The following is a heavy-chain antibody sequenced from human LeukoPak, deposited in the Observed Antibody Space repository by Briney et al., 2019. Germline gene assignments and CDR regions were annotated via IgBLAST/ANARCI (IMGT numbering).Heavy chain of an antibody. D-gene: IGHD3-9*01. J-gene: IGHJ4*02. CDR1: GFTFSNYW. CDR3: ARDQGILTGFGDLFDY. V-gene: IGHV3-7*01. Sequence: GGSLRLSCVASGFTFSNYWMSWVRQAPGKGLEWVASIKQDGSEKYYVDSVKGRFTISRDNAKNSLYLQMNSLRAEDTAVYYCARDQGILTGFGDLFDYWGQGTLVTVSS. CDR2: IKQDGSEK.